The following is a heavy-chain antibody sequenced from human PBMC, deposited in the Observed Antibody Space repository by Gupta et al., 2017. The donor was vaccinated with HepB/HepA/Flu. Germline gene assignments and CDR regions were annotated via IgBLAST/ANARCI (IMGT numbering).Heavy chain of an antibody. J-gene: IGHJ5*02. D-gene: IGHD1-26*01. CDR1: GYTFTGYY. CDR2: INPNSGGT. Sequence: QVQLVQSGAEVKKPGASVKVSCKASGYTFTGYYMHWVRQAPGQGLEWMGWINPNSGGTKYAQKVQGRVTMTRDTSISTAYMEVSRLRSDDTAVYYCARDVYSGSYYEIDPWGQGTLVTVSS. CDR3: ARDVYSGSYYEIDP. V-gene: IGHV1-2*02.